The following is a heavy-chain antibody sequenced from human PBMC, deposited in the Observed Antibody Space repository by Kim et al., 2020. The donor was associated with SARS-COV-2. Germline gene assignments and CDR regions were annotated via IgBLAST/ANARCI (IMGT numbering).Heavy chain of an antibody. CDR1: GFTFSSYW. V-gene: IGHV3-74*01. D-gene: IGHD1-26*01. CDR2: ITSDGSST. CDR3: AARSGSYEGDY. J-gene: IGHJ4*02. Sequence: GGSLRLSCAASGFTFSSYWMHWVRQAPGKGLVWVSRITSDGSSTSYADSVKGRFTISRDNAKNTLYLQMNSLRAEDTAVYYCAARSGSYEGDYWGQGTLGTVSS.